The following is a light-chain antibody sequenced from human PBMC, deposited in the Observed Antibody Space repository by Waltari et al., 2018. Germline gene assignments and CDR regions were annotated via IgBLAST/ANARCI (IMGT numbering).Light chain of an antibody. CDR1: QSVLYSSNNKYY. V-gene: IGKV4-1*01. CDR2: CGA. CDR3: QQYYSTPPA. Sequence: DIVMTQSPDSLAVSLGERATINCKSSQSVLYSSNNKYYLAWYQQKPGQPPKLLIYCGATRESVVPDRFSGSGSGTDFTLTISSLQAEDVAVYYCQQYYSTPPAFGGGTKVEIK. J-gene: IGKJ4*01.